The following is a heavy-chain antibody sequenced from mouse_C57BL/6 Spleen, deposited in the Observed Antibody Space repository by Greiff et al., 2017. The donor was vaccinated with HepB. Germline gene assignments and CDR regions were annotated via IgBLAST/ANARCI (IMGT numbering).Heavy chain of an antibody. D-gene: IGHD2-1*01. CDR2: ISSGSSTI. CDR3: ARGNPWFAY. CDR1: GFTFSDYG. Sequence: DVKLQESGGGLVKPGGSLKLSCAASGFTFSDYGMHWVRQAPEKGLEWVAYISSGSSTIYYADTVKGRFTISRDNAKNTLFLQMTSLRSEDTAMYYCARGNPWFAYWGQGTLVTVSA. J-gene: IGHJ3*01. V-gene: IGHV5-17*01.